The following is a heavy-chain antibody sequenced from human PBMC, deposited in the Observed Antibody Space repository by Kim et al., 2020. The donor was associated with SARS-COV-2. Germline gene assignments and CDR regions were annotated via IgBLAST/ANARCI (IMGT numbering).Heavy chain of an antibody. CDR3: ASPVQLERLDAFDI. CDR1: GGSISSSSYY. Sequence: SETLSLTCTVSGGSISSSSYYWGWIRQPPGKGLEWIGSIYYSGSTYYNPSLKSRVTISVDTSKNQFSLKLSSVTAADTAVYYCASPVQLERLDAFDIWGQGTMVTVSS. J-gene: IGHJ3*02. D-gene: IGHD1-1*01. CDR2: IYYSGST. V-gene: IGHV4-39*01.